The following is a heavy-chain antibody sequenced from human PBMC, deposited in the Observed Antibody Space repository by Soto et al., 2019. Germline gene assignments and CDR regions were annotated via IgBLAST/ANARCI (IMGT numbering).Heavy chain of an antibody. J-gene: IGHJ4*02. CDR3: ARGRYGDY. CDR1: GYAFTTYG. V-gene: IGHV1-18*01. Sequence: QVHLVQSGAEVKKPGASVQVSCQGSGYAFTTYGITWVRQAPGQGLEWMGWISAHNVHTNYAQKLQGRVTVTRDTSTSTAYMELRSLRYDDTAVDYCARGRYGDYWGQGALVTVSS. CDR2: ISAHNVHT. D-gene: IGHD1-1*01.